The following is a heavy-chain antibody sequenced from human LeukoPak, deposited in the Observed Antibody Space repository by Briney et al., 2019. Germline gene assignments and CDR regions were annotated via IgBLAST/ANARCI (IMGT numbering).Heavy chain of an antibody. CDR3: ASYLSGWPMKY. D-gene: IGHD6-19*01. CDR1: GYTFTSYD. CDR2: INPSGGST. V-gene: IGHV1-46*01. J-gene: IGHJ4*02. Sequence: ASVKVSCKASGYTFTSYDINWVRQATGQGLECMGIINPSGGSTSYAQKFQGRVTMTRDMSTSTVYMELSSLRSEDTAVYYCASYLSGWPMKYWGQGTLVTVSS.